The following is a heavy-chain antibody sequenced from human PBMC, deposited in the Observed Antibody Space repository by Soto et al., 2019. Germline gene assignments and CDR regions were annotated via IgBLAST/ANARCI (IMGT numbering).Heavy chain of an antibody. D-gene: IGHD3-22*01. CDR1: GGSISSSSYY. J-gene: IGHJ4*01. Sequence: SETLSLTCTVSGGSISSSSYYWGWIRQPLGKGLEWIGYIYYSGSTYYNPSLKSRVTISVDTSKNQFSLKLSSVTAADTAVYYCARDMYYDSSGYSDYALDYWGHGTLVTVSS. V-gene: IGHV4-30-4*08. CDR2: IYYSGST. CDR3: ARDMYYDSSGYSDYALDY.